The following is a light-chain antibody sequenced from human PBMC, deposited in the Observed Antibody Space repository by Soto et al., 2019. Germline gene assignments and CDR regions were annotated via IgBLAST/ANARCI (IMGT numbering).Light chain of an antibody. CDR3: QQYGSLPIT. CDR2: DAS. Sequence: PMSQSPSSLSASIGDRVTISCQASQDVGNFLNWYQQRPGKAPYLLIYDASNLDSGVSSRFSGSGSGRDFSFTITSLQPDDVATYFCQQYGSLPITFGQGTRLEIK. J-gene: IGKJ5*01. V-gene: IGKV1-33*01. CDR1: QDVGNF.